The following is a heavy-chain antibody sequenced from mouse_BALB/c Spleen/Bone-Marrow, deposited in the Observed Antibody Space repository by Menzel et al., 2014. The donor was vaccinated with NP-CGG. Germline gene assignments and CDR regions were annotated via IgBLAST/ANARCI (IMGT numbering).Heavy chain of an antibody. D-gene: IGHD2-4*01. Sequence: EVKLEESGGGLVKPGGSLKLSCAASGFTFSSYTMSWVRQTPEKRLEWVATISSGGGNTYYPESVKVRFTISRDNAKNNLYLQMSNLRSEDTALYYGARYMITTSYFDYWGQGTTLTVSS. CDR1: GFTFSSYT. V-gene: IGHV5-9*03. J-gene: IGHJ2*01. CDR2: ISSGGGNT. CDR3: ARYMITTSYFDY.